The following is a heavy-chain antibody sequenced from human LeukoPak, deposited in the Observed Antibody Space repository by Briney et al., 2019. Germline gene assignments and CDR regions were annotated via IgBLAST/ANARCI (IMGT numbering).Heavy chain of an antibody. CDR2: MNPNSGNT. CDR3: VREGAAAEDVNWFDP. Sequence: ASVKVSCKASGYTFTGPYMHWVRQAPGQGLEWMGWMNPNSGNTHYTQKFQDRVTMTRDTSISTAFLELNSLESDDTAIYYCVREGAAAEDVNWFDPWGQGTLVTVSS. J-gene: IGHJ5*02. CDR1: GYTFTGPY. D-gene: IGHD6-25*01. V-gene: IGHV1-2*02.